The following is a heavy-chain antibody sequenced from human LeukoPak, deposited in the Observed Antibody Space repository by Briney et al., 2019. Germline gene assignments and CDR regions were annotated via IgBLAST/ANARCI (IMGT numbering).Heavy chain of an antibody. CDR2: VYYSGST. CDR1: GGSISGYY. Sequence: SETLSLTCTVSGGSISGYYWSWIRQPPGKGLEWIGCVYYSGSTNYNPSLKKRVSMSVDTSKNQFSLKLNSVTAAGTAVYYCARRLGIGYCSGVSCYYYMDVWGKGTTVTFSS. V-gene: IGHV4-59*01. J-gene: IGHJ6*03. CDR3: ARRLGIGYCSGVSCYYYMDV. D-gene: IGHD2-15*01.